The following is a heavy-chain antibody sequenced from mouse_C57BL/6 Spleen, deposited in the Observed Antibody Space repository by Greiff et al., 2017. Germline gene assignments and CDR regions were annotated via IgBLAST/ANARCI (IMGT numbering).Heavy chain of an antibody. V-gene: IGHV5-4*01. CDR1: GFTFSSYA. CDR3: ARDAERDAMDY. CDR2: ISDGGSYT. J-gene: IGHJ4*01. Sequence: DVQLVESGGGLVKPGGSLKLSCAASGFTFSSYAMSWVRQTPEKRLEWVATISDGGSYTYYPDNVKGRFTISRDNAKNNLYLQMSHLKSEDTAMYYCARDAERDAMDYWGQGTSVTVSS.